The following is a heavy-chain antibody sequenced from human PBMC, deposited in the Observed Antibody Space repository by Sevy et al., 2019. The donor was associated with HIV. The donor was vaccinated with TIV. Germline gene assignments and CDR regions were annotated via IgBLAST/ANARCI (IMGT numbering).Heavy chain of an antibody. CDR2: ISYDVRKK. CDR3: ARLVGYCSGGRCSIIDF. J-gene: IGHJ4*02. V-gene: IGHV3-30*01. CDR1: GFGLSNHA. D-gene: IGHD2-15*01. Sequence: GGPLRLSCAASGFGLSNHAMIWVRQAPGKGLEWVAGISYDVRKKYYADSVRGRFTISRDDSKNTLYLQMNSLTTEDTAVYYCARLVGYCSGGRCSIIDFWGQGTLVTVSS.